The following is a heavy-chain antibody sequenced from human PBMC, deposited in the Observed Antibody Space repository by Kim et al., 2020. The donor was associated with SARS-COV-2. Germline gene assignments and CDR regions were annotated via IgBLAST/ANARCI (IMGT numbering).Heavy chain of an antibody. V-gene: IGHV3-48*02. Sequence: VKCRFTISRDNAKNSLYLQMNSLRDEDTAVYYCARGGQQLFYYYYYYMDVWGKGTTVTVSS. D-gene: IGHD6-13*01. J-gene: IGHJ6*03. CDR3: ARGGQQLFYYYYYYMDV.